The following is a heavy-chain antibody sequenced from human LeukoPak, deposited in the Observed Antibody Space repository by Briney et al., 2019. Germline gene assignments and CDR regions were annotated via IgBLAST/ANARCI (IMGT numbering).Heavy chain of an antibody. CDR3: ARDDYGVLDAFDV. J-gene: IGHJ3*01. Sequence: SETLSLTCTVSGGSTSSHFWTWIRQPPGKGLEWLGYVYNTGSTNYNPSLQSRLTMTLDASKKQFYLKLTSVTAADTAVYFCARDDYGVLDAFDVWGQGTVVTVSS. CDR1: GGSTSSHF. CDR2: VYNTGST. D-gene: IGHD3-16*01. V-gene: IGHV4-59*08.